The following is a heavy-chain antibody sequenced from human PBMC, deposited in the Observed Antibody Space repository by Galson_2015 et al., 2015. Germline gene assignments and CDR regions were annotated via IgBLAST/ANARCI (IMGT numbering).Heavy chain of an antibody. CDR3: ARTKIEYSSSSPIDS. D-gene: IGHD2-2*01. J-gene: IGHJ4*02. Sequence: ETLSLTCAVSGGSISSTKWWIWVRQPPGKGLQWIGEIYHTGSTNYNPSHKSRVTISVDKSKNQFSLKLSSVTAADTAVYYCARTKIEYSSSSPIDSWGQGTLVTVSS. V-gene: IGHV4-4*02. CDR1: GGSISSTKW. CDR2: IYHTGST.